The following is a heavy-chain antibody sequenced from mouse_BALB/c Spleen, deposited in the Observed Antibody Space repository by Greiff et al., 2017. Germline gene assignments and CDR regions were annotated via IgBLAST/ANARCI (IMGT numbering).Heavy chain of an antibody. V-gene: IGHV5-17*02. CDR2: ISSGSSTI. J-gene: IGHJ4*01. D-gene: IGHD1-1*01. Sequence: DVQLVESGGGLVQPGGSRKLSCAASGFTFSSFGMHWVRQAPEKGLEWVAYISSGSSTIYYADTVKGRFTISRDNPKNTLFLQMTSLRSEDTAMYYCARGEYYYGSSPYAMDYWGQGTSVTVSS. CDR1: GFTFSSFG. CDR3: ARGEYYYGSSPYAMDY.